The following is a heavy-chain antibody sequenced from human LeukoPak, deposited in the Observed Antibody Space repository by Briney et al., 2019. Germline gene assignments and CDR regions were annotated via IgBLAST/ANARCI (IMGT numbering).Heavy chain of an antibody. CDR3: ASGKSDY. V-gene: IGHV4-4*02. CDR2: IYYSGST. J-gene: IGHJ4*02. Sequence: SETLSLTCAVSGGSISSSNWWSWVRQPPGKGLEWIGSIYYSGSTNYNPSLKSRVTISVDTSKNQFSLKLSSVTAADTAVYYCASGKSDYWGQGTLVTVSS. CDR1: GGSISSSNW.